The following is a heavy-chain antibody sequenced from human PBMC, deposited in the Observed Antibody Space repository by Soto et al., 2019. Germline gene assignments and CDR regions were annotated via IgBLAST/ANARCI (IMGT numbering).Heavy chain of an antibody. D-gene: IGHD2-2*01. CDR2: VNHSGTT. J-gene: IGHJ4*02. CDR1: GGSFSGYY. Sequence: LSLTCAVYGGSFSGYYWTWIRQSPEKGLEWIGEVNHSGTTYYNPSLKTRVTISVHTPKNQFSLTMSSVTAADTSVYYCARGIGYCSSINCYSSRRLRFDSWGQGTLVTVSS. CDR3: ARGIGYCSSINCYSSRRLRFDS. V-gene: IGHV4-34*01.